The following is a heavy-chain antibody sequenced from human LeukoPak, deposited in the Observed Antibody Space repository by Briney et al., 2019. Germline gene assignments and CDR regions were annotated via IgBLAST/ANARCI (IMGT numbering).Heavy chain of an antibody. Sequence: ASVKVSCKASGGTFSTYAISWVRQAPGQGLEWMGGIIPIFGIATYPQKFQGRVTMTRDTSTSTVYMELSSLRSEDTAVYYCARDPLYEYSTTLVSPSGFLDPWGRGTLVTVSS. V-gene: IGHV1-69*10. CDR3: ARDPLYEYSTTLVSPSGFLDP. J-gene: IGHJ5*02. CDR1: GGTFSTYA. D-gene: IGHD6-6*01. CDR2: IIPIFGIA.